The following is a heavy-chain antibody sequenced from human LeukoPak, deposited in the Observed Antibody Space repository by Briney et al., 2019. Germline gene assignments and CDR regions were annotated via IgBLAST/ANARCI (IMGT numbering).Heavy chain of an antibody. V-gene: IGHV1-18*01. CDR1: GYTFTSYG. J-gene: IGHJ4*02. Sequence: ASVKVSCKASGYTFTSYGISWVRQAPGQGLEWMGWISAYNGNTNYAQKLQGRVTMTTDTSTSTAYMELRSLRSEDTAVYYCARGVVGATWWGNFDYWGQGTLVTVSS. D-gene: IGHD1-26*01. CDR2: ISAYNGNT. CDR3: ARGVVGATWWGNFDY.